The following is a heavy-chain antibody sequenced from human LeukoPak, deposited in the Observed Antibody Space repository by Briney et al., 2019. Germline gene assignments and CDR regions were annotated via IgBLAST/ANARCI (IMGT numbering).Heavy chain of an antibody. CDR1: GFTFSSYW. CDR2: IKQDASQE. V-gene: IGHV3-7*01. J-gene: IGHJ4*02. D-gene: IGHD3-3*01. Sequence: GGSLRLSCAASGFTFSSYWMSWVRQAPGKGPEWVAHIKQDASQEDHVDSVKGRFTISTDNAKNSLYLQMNSLRAEDTAVYYCARGVVDPTWSGPHWSDYWGPGTLVTVSS. CDR3: ARGVVDPTWSGPHWSDY.